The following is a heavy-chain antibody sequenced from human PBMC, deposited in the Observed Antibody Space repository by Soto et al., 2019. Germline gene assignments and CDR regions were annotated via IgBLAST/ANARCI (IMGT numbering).Heavy chain of an antibody. J-gene: IGHJ6*03. CDR2: ISYDGSNK. Sequence: GGSLRLSCAASGFTFSSYGMHWVRQAPGKGLEWVAVISYDGSNKYYADSVKGRFTISRDNSKNTLYLQMNSLRAEDTAVYYCAKDSLSVVPAAYIKDYYYYYMDVWGKGTTVTVSS. D-gene: IGHD2-2*01. V-gene: IGHV3-30*18. CDR3: AKDSLSVVPAAYIKDYYYYYMDV. CDR1: GFTFSSYG.